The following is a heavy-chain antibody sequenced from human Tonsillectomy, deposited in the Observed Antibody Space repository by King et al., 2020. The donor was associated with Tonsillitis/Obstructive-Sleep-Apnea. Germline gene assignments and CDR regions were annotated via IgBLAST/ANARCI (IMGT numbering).Heavy chain of an antibody. Sequence: VQLPQWGAGLLKPSETLSLPCAVYGGSFSDYYWSWLRQPPGKGLEWIGEINHSGSTNYNPSLKSRVTISVDTSKNQFSLKLSSVTAADTAVYYCAREGKEGYYDFWSAYFDYWGQGTLVTVSS. V-gene: IGHV4-34*01. CDR3: AREGKEGYYDFWSAYFDY. CDR2: INHSGST. J-gene: IGHJ4*02. CDR1: GGSFSDYY. D-gene: IGHD3-3*01.